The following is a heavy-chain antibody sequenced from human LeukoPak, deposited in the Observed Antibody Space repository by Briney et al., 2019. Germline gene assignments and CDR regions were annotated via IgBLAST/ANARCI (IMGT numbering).Heavy chain of an antibody. D-gene: IGHD2-15*01. Sequence: SETLSLTCTVSGGSISSSSYYWGWIRQPPGKGLEWIGSIYYSGSTYYNPSLKSRVTISVDTSKNQFSLKLSSVTAADTAVYYCARRYCSGGSCYSDNWFDPWGQGTLVTVSS. CDR2: IYYSGST. V-gene: IGHV4-39*01. CDR1: GGSISSSSYY. CDR3: ARRYCSGGSCYSDNWFDP. J-gene: IGHJ5*02.